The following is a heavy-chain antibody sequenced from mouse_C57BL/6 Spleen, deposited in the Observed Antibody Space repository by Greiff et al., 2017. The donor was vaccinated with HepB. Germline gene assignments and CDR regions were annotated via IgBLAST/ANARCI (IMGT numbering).Heavy chain of an antibody. CDR3: ASYYFDY. J-gene: IGHJ2*01. CDR1: GYAFSSSW. V-gene: IGHV1-82*01. CDR2: IYPGDGDT. Sequence: QVQLQQSGPELVKPGASVKISCKASGYAFSSSWMNWVKQRPGKGLEWIGRIYPGDGDTNYNGKFKGKATLTADKSSSTAYMHLSSLTSEDSAVYFCASYYFDYWGQGTTLTVSS.